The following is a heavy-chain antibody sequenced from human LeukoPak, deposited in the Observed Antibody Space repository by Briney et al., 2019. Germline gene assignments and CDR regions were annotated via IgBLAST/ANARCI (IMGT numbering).Heavy chain of an antibody. Sequence: GGSLRLSCAASGFTFSSYAMSWVRQAPGRGLEWVSAIGGSGGSTYYADSVKGRFTISRDNSKNTLYLQMNSLRAEDTAVYYCAKLIAVAGIDYWGQGTLVTVSS. V-gene: IGHV3-23*01. CDR3: AKLIAVAGIDY. J-gene: IGHJ4*02. CDR1: GFTFSSYA. D-gene: IGHD6-19*01. CDR2: IGGSGGST.